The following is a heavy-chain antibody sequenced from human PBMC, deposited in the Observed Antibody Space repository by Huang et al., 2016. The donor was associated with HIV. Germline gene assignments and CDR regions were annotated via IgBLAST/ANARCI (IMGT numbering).Heavy chain of an antibody. J-gene: IGHJ6*03. Sequence: QLLLQESGPGLVKPSEALALTCAVSGGSIRSSDYHWGWIRQPPGKGLEWIGSIYYKGRTHYSPALKGRGTMAVDTSKNLFFLNLTSMTAADTAVYYCARHREGPVAYYSGWGSHLNYMDVWGRGRTVGVSS. D-gene: IGHD3-10*01. CDR3: ARHREGPVAYYSGWGSHLNYMDV. CDR2: IYYKGRT. CDR1: GGSIRSSDYH. V-gene: IGHV4-39*01.